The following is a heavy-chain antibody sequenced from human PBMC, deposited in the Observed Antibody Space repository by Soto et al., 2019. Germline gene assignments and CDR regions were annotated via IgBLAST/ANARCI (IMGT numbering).Heavy chain of an antibody. Sequence: GASVKVSCKASGYTFTSYYMHWVRQAPGQGLEWMGIINPSGGSTSYAQKFQGRVTMTRDTSTSTVYMELSSLRSEDTAVYYCARAVTISTSGYYYGMDVWGQGTTVTSP. CDR1: GYTFTSYY. D-gene: IGHD2-2*01. CDR3: ARAVTISTSGYYYGMDV. J-gene: IGHJ6*02. V-gene: IGHV1-46*01. CDR2: INPSGGST.